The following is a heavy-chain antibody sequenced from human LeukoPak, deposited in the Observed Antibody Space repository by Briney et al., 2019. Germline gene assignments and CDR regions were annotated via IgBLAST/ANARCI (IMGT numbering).Heavy chain of an antibody. CDR3: ARHRYYFDY. CDR2: IYYSGST. V-gene: IGHV4-39*01. CDR1: LGSIISSSYY. Sequence: PSETLPLTFTVSLGSIISSSYYWVWIRQPPGKGLEWIGSIYYSGSTYYNPSLKSRLTISVDTSKNHFSLKLSSVTAADTAVYYCARHRYYFDYWGQGTLVTVFS. J-gene: IGHJ4*02.